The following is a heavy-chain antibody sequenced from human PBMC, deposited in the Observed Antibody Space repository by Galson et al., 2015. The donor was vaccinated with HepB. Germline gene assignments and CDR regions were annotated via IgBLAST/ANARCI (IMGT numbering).Heavy chain of an antibody. CDR2: IKQDGNKK. Sequence: SLRLSCAASGFTFSNYWMSWVRQAPGKGLEWVANIKQDGNKKYYVDSVKGRFTISRDNAKNSLYLQMNSLRAEDTAVYYCARRRGSYFGVILGRFDSWGQGTLVTVSS. J-gene: IGHJ4*02. V-gene: IGHV3-7*01. CDR1: GFTFSNYW. CDR3: ARRRGSYFGVILGRFDS. D-gene: IGHD1-26*01.